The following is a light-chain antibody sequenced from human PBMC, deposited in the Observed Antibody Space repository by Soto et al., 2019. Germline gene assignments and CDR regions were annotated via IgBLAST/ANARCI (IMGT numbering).Light chain of an antibody. CDR1: SSDVGRYNY. Sequence: QSALTQPASVSGSPGQSITISCTGTSSDVGRYNYVSWYQQHPGKAPKLMIYEVSNRPSGVSNRFSASKSGNTASLTISGRQAEDEADYYCTSYTSSTTWVFGGGTTLTVL. J-gene: IGLJ3*02. CDR3: TSYTSSTTWV. CDR2: EVS. V-gene: IGLV2-14*01.